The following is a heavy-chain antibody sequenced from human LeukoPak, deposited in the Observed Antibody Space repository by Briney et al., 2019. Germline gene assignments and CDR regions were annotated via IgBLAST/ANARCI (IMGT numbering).Heavy chain of an antibody. CDR3: AREGYDSSAYPRLLDY. V-gene: IGHV3-53*04. D-gene: IGHD3-22*01. Sequence: PGGSLRLSCAASGLTVSSNYITWVRQPPGKGLEWVSVLHAAVGTYYADSVKGRFTISRHISKNTVYLQMNSLRAEDTAVYYCAREGYDSSAYPRLLDYWGQGTLVTVSS. CDR1: GLTVSSNY. J-gene: IGHJ4*02. CDR2: LHAAVGT.